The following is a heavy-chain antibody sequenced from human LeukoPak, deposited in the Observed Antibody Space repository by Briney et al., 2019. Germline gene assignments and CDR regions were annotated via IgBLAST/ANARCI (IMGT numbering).Heavy chain of an antibody. CDR2: INSDGSST. Sequence: QSGGSLRLSCAASGFTFSSYWMHWVRQAPGKGLVWVSRINSDGSSTSHADSVKGRFTISRDNAKNTLYLQMNSLRAEDTAVYYCARAEGYGGELDSWGQGTLVTVSS. V-gene: IGHV3-74*01. D-gene: IGHD4-23*01. J-gene: IGHJ4*02. CDR3: ARAEGYGGELDS. CDR1: GFTFSSYW.